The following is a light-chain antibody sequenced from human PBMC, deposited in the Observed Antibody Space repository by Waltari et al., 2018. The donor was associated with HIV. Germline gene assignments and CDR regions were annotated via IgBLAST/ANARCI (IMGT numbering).Light chain of an antibody. CDR3: GTWDGSLGSGV. Sequence: QSVLTQPPSVSAAPGQKVTISCSGSSSNIGNNYVSWYQQFPGAAPKLLMYAKNKRPSGIPDRFSGSKSGTSATLGGTGLQTGDEADYYCGTWDGSLGSGVFGGGTKLTVL. CDR1: SSNIGNNY. CDR2: AKN. V-gene: IGLV1-51*01. J-gene: IGLJ2*01.